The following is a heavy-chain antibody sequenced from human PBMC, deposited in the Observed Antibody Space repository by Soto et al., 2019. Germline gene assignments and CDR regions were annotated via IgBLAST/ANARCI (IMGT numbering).Heavy chain of an antibody. V-gene: IGHV3-30*18. D-gene: IGHD6-19*01. J-gene: IGHJ4*02. Sequence: SLRLSCAASGFTFISYGMHWVRQAPGKGLEWVALISYDGSNKYYTDSVKGRFTISRDNSKNTLYLQMNSLRAEDTAVYYCAKTGSGWYFDYWGQGTLVTVSS. CDR3: AKTGSGWYFDY. CDR1: GFTFISYG. CDR2: ISYDGSNK.